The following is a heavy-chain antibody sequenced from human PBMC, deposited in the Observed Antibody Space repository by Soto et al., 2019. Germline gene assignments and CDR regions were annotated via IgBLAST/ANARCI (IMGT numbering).Heavy chain of an antibody. Sequence: GDSLKISCKGSGYSFTSYWIGWVRQMPGKGLEWMGIIYPGDSDTRYSPSFQGQVTISADKSISTAYLQWSSLKASDTAMYYCAPITMVRGVMTRFDYWGQGTLVTVSS. CDR3: APITMVRGVMTRFDY. D-gene: IGHD3-10*01. CDR2: IYPGDSDT. V-gene: IGHV5-51*01. J-gene: IGHJ4*02. CDR1: GYSFTSYW.